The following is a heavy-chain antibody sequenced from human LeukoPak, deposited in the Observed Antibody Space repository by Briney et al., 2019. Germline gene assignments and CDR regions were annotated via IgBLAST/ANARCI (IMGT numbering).Heavy chain of an antibody. CDR3: AKRGVVIRVILVGFHKEAYYFDS. CDR2: LGGSGGTT. J-gene: IGHJ4*02. Sequence: GRSLRLSCAASGFTFSSYAMHWVRQAPGKGLEWVAGLGGSGGTTNYADSVKGRFTISRDNRKNTLYLQMNSLRAEDTAVYFCAKRGVVIRVILVGFHKEAYYFDSWGQGALVTVSS. V-gene: IGHV3-23*01. CDR1: GFTFSSYA. D-gene: IGHD3-22*01.